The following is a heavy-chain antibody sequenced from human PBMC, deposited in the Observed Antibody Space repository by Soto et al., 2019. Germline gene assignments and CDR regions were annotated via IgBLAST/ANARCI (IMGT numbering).Heavy chain of an antibody. CDR3: ARGYCSGGSCFSWFDP. CDR1: GGSISSGGYS. D-gene: IGHD2-15*01. CDR2: IYHSGST. Sequence: NPSETLSLTCAVSGGSISSGGYSWSWIRQPPGKGLEWIGYIYHSGSTYYNPSLKSRVTISVDRSKNQFSLKLSSVTAADTAVYYCARGYCSGGSCFSWFDPWGQGTLVTVSS. J-gene: IGHJ5*02. V-gene: IGHV4-30-2*01.